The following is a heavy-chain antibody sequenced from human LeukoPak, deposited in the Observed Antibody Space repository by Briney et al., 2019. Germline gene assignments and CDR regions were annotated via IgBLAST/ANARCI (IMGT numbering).Heavy chain of an antibody. Sequence: GGSLRLSCAASGLTFSSHWMHWVRQAPGKGLVRVSHINSDGSITSYADSVKGRFTISRDNAKNTLYLQMNSLRAEDTAVYYCARDAVDTANAVWGQGTTVTVSS. CDR1: GLTFSSHW. V-gene: IGHV3-74*01. CDR3: ARDAVDTANAV. CDR2: INSDGSIT. J-gene: IGHJ6*02. D-gene: IGHD5-18*01.